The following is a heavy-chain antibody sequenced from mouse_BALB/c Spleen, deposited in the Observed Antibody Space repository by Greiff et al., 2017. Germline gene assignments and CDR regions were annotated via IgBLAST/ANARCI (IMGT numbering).Heavy chain of an antibody. CDR3: ARGYYENFDY. Sequence: EVKVVESGGGLVQPGGSRKLSCAASGFTFSSFGMHWVRQAPEKGLEWVAYISSGSSTIYYADTVKGRFTISRDNPKNTLFLQMTSLRSEDTAMYYCARGYYENFDYWGQGTTLTVSS. CDR1: GFTFSSFG. J-gene: IGHJ2*01. V-gene: IGHV5-17*02. D-gene: IGHD2-3*01. CDR2: ISSGSSTI.